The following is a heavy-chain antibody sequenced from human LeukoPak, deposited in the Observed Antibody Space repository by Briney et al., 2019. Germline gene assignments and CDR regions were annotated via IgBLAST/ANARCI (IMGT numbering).Heavy chain of an antibody. V-gene: IGHV3-64*01. CDR2: ISSNGGST. D-gene: IGHD2-2*01. J-gene: IGHJ4*02. Sequence: GGSLRLSCAASGFTFSSYAMHWVRQAPGKGLEYVSAISSNGGSTYYANSVKGRFTISRDNSKNTLYLQMNSLRAEDTAVYYCAREEVDQLSFDYWGQGTLVSVSS. CDR1: GFTFSSYA. CDR3: AREEVDQLSFDY.